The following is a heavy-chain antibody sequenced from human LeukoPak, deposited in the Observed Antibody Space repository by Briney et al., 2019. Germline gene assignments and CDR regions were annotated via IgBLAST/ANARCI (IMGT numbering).Heavy chain of an antibody. CDR1: GGSFSGYH. V-gene: IGHV4-34*01. D-gene: IGHD6-6*01. J-gene: IGHJ5*02. CDR2: INHSGST. CDR3: ARGFPSSSRWFDP. Sequence: SETLSLTCGVYGGSFSGYHWTWTRLRPGKGLEWIGDINHSGSTHYNPSLKSRVTISVDTSNNQFSLKLHSVTAADTAVYYCARGFPSSSRWFDPWGQGTLVTVSS.